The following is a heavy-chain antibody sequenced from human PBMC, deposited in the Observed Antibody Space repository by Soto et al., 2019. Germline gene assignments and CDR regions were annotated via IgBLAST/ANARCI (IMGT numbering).Heavy chain of an antibody. CDR2: INSDGSST. V-gene: IGHV3-74*01. D-gene: IGHD2-15*01. CDR3: VRTSLVVAAATREDY. Sequence: GGSLRLSCAASGFTFSSYWMHWVRQAPGKGLVWVSCINSDGSSTSYADSVKGRFTISRDNAKNTLYRQMNSLRAEDTAVYYCVRTSLVVAAATREDYWGQGTLVTVSS. CDR1: GFTFSSYW. J-gene: IGHJ4*02.